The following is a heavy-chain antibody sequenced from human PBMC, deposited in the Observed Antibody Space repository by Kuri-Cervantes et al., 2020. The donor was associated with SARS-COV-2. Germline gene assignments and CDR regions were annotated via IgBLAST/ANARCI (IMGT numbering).Heavy chain of an antibody. D-gene: IGHD2-2*01. Sequence: GGSLRLSCAASGFTFSSYGMHWVRQAPGKGLEWVAVISYDGSNKYYADSVEGRFTISRDNSKNTLYLQMNSLRAEDTAVYYCAKALRIVVVPAALGFDYYYGMDVWGQGTTVTVSS. J-gene: IGHJ6*02. CDR1: GFTFSSYG. CDR2: ISYDGSNK. V-gene: IGHV3-30*18. CDR3: AKALRIVVVPAALGFDYYYGMDV.